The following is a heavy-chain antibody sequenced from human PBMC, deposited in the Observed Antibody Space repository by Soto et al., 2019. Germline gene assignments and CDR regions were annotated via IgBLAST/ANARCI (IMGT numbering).Heavy chain of an antibody. J-gene: IGHJ4*02. D-gene: IGHD3-3*01. CDR1: GFTFSSYG. CDR2: ISGSGGST. CDR3: AKTPLLGGVGTYYFDH. Sequence: GGSLRLSCAASGFTFSSYGMSWVRQAPGKGLEWVSAISGSGGSTYYADSVRGRFTISRDNSKNTLYLQMNSLRAEDTAVYYCAKTPLLGGVGTYYFDHWGQGTLAAVSS. V-gene: IGHV3-23*01.